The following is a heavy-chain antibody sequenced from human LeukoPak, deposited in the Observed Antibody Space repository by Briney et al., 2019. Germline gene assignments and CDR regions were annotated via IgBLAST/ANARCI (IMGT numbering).Heavy chain of an antibody. J-gene: IGHJ5*02. CDR3: ARDGT. CDR2: ISACGTSI. V-gene: IGHV3-21*01. D-gene: IGHD1-26*01. CDR1: GFTFSDYT. Sequence: GGSLRLSCATSGFTFSDYTMNWVRQAPGKGLEWVSFISACGTSIYYADSVRGRFTISRDNAKNSLYLQMNSLRAEDTAVYYCARDGTWGPGTLVTVSS.